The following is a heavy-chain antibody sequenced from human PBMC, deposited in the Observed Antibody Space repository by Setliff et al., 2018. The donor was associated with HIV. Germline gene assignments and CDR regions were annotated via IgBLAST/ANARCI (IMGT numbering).Heavy chain of an antibody. V-gene: IGHV4-39*01. D-gene: IGHD2-8*01. CDR2: IYYSGST. J-gene: IGHJ3*02. Sequence: PLATLSLTCTVSGGSISSSSYYWGWIRQPPGKGLEWIGSIYYSGSTYYNPSLKSRVTISVDTSKNQFSLKLSSVTAADTAVYYCASRYCTNGVCYRRFYGLGSPLEAFDIWGQGTMVTVSS. CDR3: ASRYCTNGVCYRRFYGLGSPLEAFDI. CDR1: GGSISSSSYY.